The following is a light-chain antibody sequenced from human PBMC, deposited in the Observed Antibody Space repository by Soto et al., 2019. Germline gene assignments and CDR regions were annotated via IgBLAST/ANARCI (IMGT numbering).Light chain of an antibody. CDR1: QSVSSNY. CDR2: GAS. V-gene: IGKV3-20*01. Sequence: EIVLTQSPGTLSLSPGEGATLTCRASQSVSSNYLAWYQQKPGQAPRPLIYGASSRATGIPDRFSGSGAGTDFTLTISRLESEDFAVYYCQQYGSSMWTFGQGTKV. J-gene: IGKJ1*01. CDR3: QQYGSSMWT.